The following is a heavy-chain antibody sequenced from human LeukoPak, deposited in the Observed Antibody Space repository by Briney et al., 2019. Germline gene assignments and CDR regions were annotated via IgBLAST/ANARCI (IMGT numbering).Heavy chain of an antibody. Sequence: SETLSLTCSVSGASISSSSYYWGWLRQPPGKGLEWIGRIHYTGSTYYNPSLKSRVTISVDTSKNQFSLKLSSVTAADTAVYYCARSRWELLAFDIWGQGTMVTVSS. D-gene: IGHD1-26*01. CDR3: ARSRWELLAFDI. J-gene: IGHJ3*02. CDR1: GASISSSSYY. V-gene: IGHV4-39*01. CDR2: IHYTGST.